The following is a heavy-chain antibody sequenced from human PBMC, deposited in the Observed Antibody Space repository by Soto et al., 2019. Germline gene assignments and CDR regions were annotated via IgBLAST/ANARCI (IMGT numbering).Heavy chain of an antibody. J-gene: IGHJ5*02. D-gene: IGHD1-7*01. CDR1: GYTFTSYG. Sequence: QVQLVQSGAEVKKPGASVKVSCKASGYTFTSYGISWVRQAPGQGLEWMGWISAYNGNTNYAQKLQCRVTMTTDTSTSTAYMALRSLRSDDTAVYYCARDTIGITGTTILWFDPWGQGTLVTVSS. CDR3: ARDTIGITGTTILWFDP. V-gene: IGHV1-18*01. CDR2: ISAYNGNT.